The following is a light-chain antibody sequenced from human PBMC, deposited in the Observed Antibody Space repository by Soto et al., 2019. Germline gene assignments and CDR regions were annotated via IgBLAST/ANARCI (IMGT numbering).Light chain of an antibody. V-gene: IGKV2-30*02. J-gene: IGKJ5*01. Sequence: DVVMTQSPLSLPVTLGQPASISCRSSQGLLHSDGKTYLNWFRQRPGQSPRRXIYKVSNRQSGVPDRFVGSGSGTDFALKISRVEAEDVGVDYCMQGTHWTITFGQVTGLEIK. CDR3: MQGTHWTIT. CDR2: KVS. CDR1: QGLLHSDGKTY.